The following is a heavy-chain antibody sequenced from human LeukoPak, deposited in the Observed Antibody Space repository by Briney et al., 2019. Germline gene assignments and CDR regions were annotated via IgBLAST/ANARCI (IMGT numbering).Heavy chain of an antibody. Sequence: SETLSLTCAVYGGSFSGYYWSWIRQPPGKGLEWIGSIYYSGSTYYNPSLKSRVTISVDTSKNQFSLKLSSVTAADTAVYYCARGRIRLLDYWGQGTLVTVSS. CDR2: IYYSGST. D-gene: IGHD5-18*01. CDR3: ARGRIRLLDY. J-gene: IGHJ4*02. V-gene: IGHV4-34*01. CDR1: GGSFSGYY.